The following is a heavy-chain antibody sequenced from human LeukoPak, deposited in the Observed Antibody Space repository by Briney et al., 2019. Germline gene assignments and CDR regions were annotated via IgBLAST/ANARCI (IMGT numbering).Heavy chain of an antibody. CDR3: ATKSGTYYNY. CDR1: GFTFSSYS. D-gene: IGHD1-26*01. V-gene: IGHV3-21*04. J-gene: IGHJ4*02. CDR2: ISSSSSYI. Sequence: GGSLRLSCAASGFTFSSYSMNWVRQAPGKGLEWVSSISSSSSYIYYADSVKGRFTISRDNAKNSLYLQMNSLRTEDTAVYYCATKSGTYYNYWGRGSLVTVSS.